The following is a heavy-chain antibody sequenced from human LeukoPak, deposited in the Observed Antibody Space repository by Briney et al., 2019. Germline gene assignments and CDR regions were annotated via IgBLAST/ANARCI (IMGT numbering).Heavy chain of an antibody. CDR3: ARHFNPHRYGFSHFDY. V-gene: IGHV3-21*01. D-gene: IGHD5-18*01. Sequence: GGSLRLSCAASGFTFSSYSMNWVRQAPGKGLEWVSSISSSSSYVYYADSVKGRFTISRDNAKNSLYLQMNSLRAEDTAVYYCARHFNPHRYGFSHFDYWGQGTLVTVSS. CDR1: GFTFSSYS. J-gene: IGHJ4*02. CDR2: ISSSSSYV.